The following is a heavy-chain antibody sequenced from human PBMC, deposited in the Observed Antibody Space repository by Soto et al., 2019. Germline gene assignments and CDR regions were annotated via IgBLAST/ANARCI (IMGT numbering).Heavy chain of an antibody. CDR2: ISYDGSNK. D-gene: IGHD3-16*02. Sequence: GGSLRLSCAASGFTISSYGMKWARQAPGKGLEWVAFISYDGSNKYYADSVKSRFTISRDNSKNTLYLQMNRLRAEDTAVYYCAREKDPSDYDYVWGSYRPLLYYWGQGTLVTVSS. J-gene: IGHJ4*02. CDR3: AREKDPSDYDYVWGSYRPLLYY. V-gene: IGHV3-30*03. CDR1: GFTISSYG.